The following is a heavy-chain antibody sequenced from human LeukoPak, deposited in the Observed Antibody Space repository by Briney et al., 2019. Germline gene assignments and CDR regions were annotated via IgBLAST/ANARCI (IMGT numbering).Heavy chain of an antibody. D-gene: IGHD3-22*01. V-gene: IGHV4-61*02. Sequence: PSQTLSLTCTVSGGSIGSGSYYWSWIRQPAGKGLEWIGRIYTSGSTNYNPSLKSRVTISVDTSKNQFSLKLSSVTAADTAVYYCARDLYYYDSSVGYWGQGTLVTVSS. CDR3: ARDLYYYDSSVGY. CDR2: IYTSGST. CDR1: GGSIGSGSYY. J-gene: IGHJ4*02.